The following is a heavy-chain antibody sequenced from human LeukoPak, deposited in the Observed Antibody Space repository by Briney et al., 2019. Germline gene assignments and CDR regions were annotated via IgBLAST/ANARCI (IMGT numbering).Heavy chain of an antibody. CDR3: ARPSNYYGSGSYGY. Sequence: SETLSLTCTVSGGSISSSSYYWGWIRQPPGKGLEWIGSIYYSGSTYYNPSLKSRVTISVDTSENQFSLKLSSVTAADTAVYYCARPSNYYGSGSYGYWGQGTLVTVSS. CDR2: IYYSGST. J-gene: IGHJ4*02. V-gene: IGHV4-39*01. CDR1: GGSISSSSYY. D-gene: IGHD3-10*01.